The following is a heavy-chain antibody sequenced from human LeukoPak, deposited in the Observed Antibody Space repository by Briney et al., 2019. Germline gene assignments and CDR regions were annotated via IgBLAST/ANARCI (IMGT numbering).Heavy chain of an antibody. Sequence: SQTLSLTCTVSGGSISSGGYYWSWIRQHPGKGLEWIGYIHYSGSTYYNPSLKSRVTISVDTPKNQFSLKLRYVTAADTAVYYCARTYMTSARFDPWGQGTLVTVSS. D-gene: IGHD2-21*02. CDR2: IHYSGST. J-gene: IGHJ5*02. V-gene: IGHV4-31*03. CDR1: GGSISSGGYY. CDR3: ARTYMTSARFDP.